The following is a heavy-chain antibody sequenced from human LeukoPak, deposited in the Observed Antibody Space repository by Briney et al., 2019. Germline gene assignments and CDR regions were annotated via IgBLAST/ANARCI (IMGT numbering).Heavy chain of an antibody. CDR1: GGSISSSNW. Sequence: SETLSLTCAVSGGSISSSNWWSWVRQPPGKGLEWIGEIYHSGSTNYNPSLKSRVTISVDTSKNQFSLKLSSVTAADTAVYYCARNIPISAFAFDYWGQGTLVTVSS. D-gene: IGHD6-6*01. CDR3: ARNIPISAFAFDY. V-gene: IGHV4-4*02. J-gene: IGHJ4*02. CDR2: IYHSGST.